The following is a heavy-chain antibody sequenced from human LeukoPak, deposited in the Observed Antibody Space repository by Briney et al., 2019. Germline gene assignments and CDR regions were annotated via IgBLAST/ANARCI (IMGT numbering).Heavy chain of an antibody. Sequence: GRSLRLSCAAPGFTFSSYGMHWVRQAPGKGLEWVAVIWYDGSNKYYADSVKGRFTISRDNSKNTLYLQMNSLRAEDTAVYYCAKNRVYSSGFLFDYWGQGTLVTVSS. CDR3: AKNRVYSSGFLFDY. CDR2: IWYDGSNK. J-gene: IGHJ4*02. CDR1: GFTFSSYG. D-gene: IGHD6-19*01. V-gene: IGHV3-33*06.